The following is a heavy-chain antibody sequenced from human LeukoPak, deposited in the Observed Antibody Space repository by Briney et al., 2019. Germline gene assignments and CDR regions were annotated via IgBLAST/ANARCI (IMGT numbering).Heavy chain of an antibody. V-gene: IGHV5-51*01. Sequence: GESLKISCKGSGYSFTSYWIGWVRQLPGKGLEWMGIIYPGDSDTRYSPSFQGQVTISADKSISTAYLQWSSLKASDTAMYYCARHGAGYSGSSFDAFDIWGQGTMVTVSS. CDR1: GYSFTSYW. CDR3: ARHGAGYSGSSFDAFDI. D-gene: IGHD1-26*01. J-gene: IGHJ3*02. CDR2: IYPGDSDT.